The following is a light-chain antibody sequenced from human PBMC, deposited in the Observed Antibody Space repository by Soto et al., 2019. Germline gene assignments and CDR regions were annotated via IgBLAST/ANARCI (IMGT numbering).Light chain of an antibody. V-gene: IGKV3-11*01. CDR2: DAS. CDR1: QSVNNY. Sequence: EIVLTQSPATLSLSPGERATLSCRASQSVNNYLAWYQHKPGQAPRLLIYDASNRATGIPARFSGSGSGTDSTITISSLEPEDFAVYYCQLRSNWPPITFGPGTKVDIK. J-gene: IGKJ3*01. CDR3: QLRSNWPPIT.